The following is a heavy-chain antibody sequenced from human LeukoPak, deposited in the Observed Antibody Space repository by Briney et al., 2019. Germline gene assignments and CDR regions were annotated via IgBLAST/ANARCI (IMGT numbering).Heavy chain of an antibody. CDR1: GFTFSSYA. D-gene: IGHD3-22*01. CDR2: ISGSGSST. Sequence: PGGSLRLSCAASGFTFSSYAMTWVRQAPGMGLEWVSSISGSGSSTYYADSVKGRLTISRDNSKNTLYLQMNSLSAEDTAVYYCARDLEDSSPFGAFDMWGQGTMVTVSS. J-gene: IGHJ3*02. CDR3: ARDLEDSSPFGAFDM. V-gene: IGHV3-23*01.